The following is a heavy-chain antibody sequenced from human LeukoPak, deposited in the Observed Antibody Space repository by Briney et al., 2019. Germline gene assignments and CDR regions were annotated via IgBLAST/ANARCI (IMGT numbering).Heavy chain of an antibody. CDR3: AKDAGYCSSTSCYGYFDY. CDR2: ISGSGGST. J-gene: IGHJ4*02. CDR1: GFTFSGYA. Sequence: QTGGSLRLSCAASGFTFSGYAMSWVRQAPGKGLEWVSAISGSGGSTYYADSVKGRFTISRDNSKNTLYLQMNSLRAEDTAVYYCAKDAGYCSSTSCYGYFDYWGQGTLVTVSS. D-gene: IGHD2-2*01. V-gene: IGHV3-23*01.